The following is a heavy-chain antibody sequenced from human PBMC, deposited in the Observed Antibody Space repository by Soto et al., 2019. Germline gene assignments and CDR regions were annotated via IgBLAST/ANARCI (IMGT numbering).Heavy chain of an antibody. CDR2: TRNKANSYTT. D-gene: IGHD2-2*01. J-gene: IGHJ6*02. CDR3: ARTPPYCISTSCYAGSYGMDV. CDR1: GFTFSDHY. Sequence: EVQLVESGGGLVQPGGSLRLSCAASGFTFSDHYMDWVRQAPGKGLEWVGRTRNKANSYTTEYAASVKGRFTISRDDSKNSLYLQMNSLKTEDTAVYYCARTPPYCISTSCYAGSYGMDVWGQGTTVTVSS. V-gene: IGHV3-72*01.